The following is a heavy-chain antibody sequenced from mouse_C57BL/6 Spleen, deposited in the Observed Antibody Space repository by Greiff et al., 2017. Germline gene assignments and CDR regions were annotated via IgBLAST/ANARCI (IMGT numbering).Heavy chain of an antibody. D-gene: IGHD2-1*01. CDR1: GYTFTDYE. J-gene: IGHJ4*01. Sequence: QVHVKQSGAELVRPGASVTLSCKASGYTFTDYEMHWVKQTPVHGLEWIGAIDPETGGTAYNQKFKGKAILTADKSSSTAYMELRSLTSEDSAVYYGTRGVWGNYDYYAMDYWGQGTSVTVSS. V-gene: IGHV1-15*01. CDR3: TRGVWGNYDYYAMDY. CDR2: IDPETGGT.